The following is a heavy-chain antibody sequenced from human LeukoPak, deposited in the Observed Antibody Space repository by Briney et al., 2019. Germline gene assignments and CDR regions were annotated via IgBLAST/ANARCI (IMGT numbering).Heavy chain of an antibody. CDR3: AVIAAAGY. CDR1: GFTFSSYG. V-gene: IGHV3-30*03. D-gene: IGHD6-13*01. CDR2: ISYDGSNK. Sequence: GRSLRLSCAASGFTFSSYGMHWVRQAPGKGLEWVAVISYDGSNKYYADSVKGRFTISRDNSKNTLYLQMNSLRAEDTAVYYCAVIAAAGYWGQGTLVTVSS. J-gene: IGHJ4*02.